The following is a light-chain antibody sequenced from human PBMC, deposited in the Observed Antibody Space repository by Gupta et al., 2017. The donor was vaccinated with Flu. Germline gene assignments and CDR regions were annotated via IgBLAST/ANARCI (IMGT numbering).Light chain of an antibody. CDR3: QQIRSYPRK. CDR1: QGIGSS. CDR2: TAS. V-gene: IGKV1-9*01. Sequence: PSFLSASVGDRVIITCRASQGIGSSLAWYQKKPGRAPNLLIYTASSLESGVPSRFSGSGSGTEFTLTISSLQPEDFATYYCQQIRSYPRKFGHGTKVEIK. J-gene: IGKJ1*01.